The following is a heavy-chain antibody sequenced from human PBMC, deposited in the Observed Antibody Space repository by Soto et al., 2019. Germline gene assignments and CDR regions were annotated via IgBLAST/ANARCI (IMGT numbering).Heavy chain of an antibody. D-gene: IGHD3-3*01. CDR1: GGTFSSYA. J-gene: IGHJ5*02. V-gene: IGHV1-69*13. CDR2: IIPIFGTA. Sequence: SVKVSCKASGGTFSSYAISWVRQAPGQGLEWMGGIIPIFGTANYAQKFQGRVTITADESTSTAYMELSSLRSEDTAVYYCARANFWKGQKHLWFDPWGQGTLVTVSS. CDR3: ARANFWKGQKHLWFDP.